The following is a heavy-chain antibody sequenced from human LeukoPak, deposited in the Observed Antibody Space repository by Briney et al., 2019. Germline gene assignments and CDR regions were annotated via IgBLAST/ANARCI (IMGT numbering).Heavy chain of an antibody. CDR3: AREAAAAESGSYFVRD. V-gene: IGHV1-2*02. CDR2: INPNSGGT. CDR1: GYTFTGYY. J-gene: IGHJ4*02. Sequence: ASVKVSCKASGYTFTGYYMHWVRQAPGQGLEWMGWINPNSGGTNYAQKFQGRVTMTRDTSISTAYMELSRLRSDDTAVYYCAREAAAAESGSYFVRDWGQGTLVTVSS. D-gene: IGHD1-26*01.